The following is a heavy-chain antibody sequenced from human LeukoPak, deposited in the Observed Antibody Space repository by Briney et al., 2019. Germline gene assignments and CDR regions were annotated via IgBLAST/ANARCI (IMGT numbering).Heavy chain of an antibody. D-gene: IGHD3-10*01. Sequence: SETLSLTCAVYGGSFSGYYWSSIRQPPGKGLEWIGEINHSGSTNYNPSLKSRVTISVDTSKNQFSLKLSSVTAADTAVYYCARGRGPRGGYFDYWGQGTLVTVSS. J-gene: IGHJ4*02. CDR2: INHSGST. V-gene: IGHV4-34*01. CDR3: ARGRGPRGGYFDY. CDR1: GGSFSGYY.